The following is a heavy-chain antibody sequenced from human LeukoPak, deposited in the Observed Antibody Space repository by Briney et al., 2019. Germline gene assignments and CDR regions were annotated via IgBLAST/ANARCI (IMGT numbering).Heavy chain of an antibody. CDR3: ARADYDNDDGNDC. Sequence: ASVKDSCTASGYTFTSYDVSWVRLAPGQGLERMRWISAYNGNTNYAQKLQGRVTMTTDTSMSTAYMELRSLRSDDTAVYYCARADYDNDDGNDCWGQGTLVTVSS. CDR1: GYTFTSYD. CDR2: ISAYNGNT. D-gene: IGHD4-17*01. J-gene: IGHJ4*02. V-gene: IGHV1-18*01.